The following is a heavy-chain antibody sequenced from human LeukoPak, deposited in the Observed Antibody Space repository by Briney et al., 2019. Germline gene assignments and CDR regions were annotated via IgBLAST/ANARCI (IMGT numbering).Heavy chain of an antibody. D-gene: IGHD2-2*01. CDR2: INPNSDGT. Sequence: GASVKVSCKASGYTFTGYYMHWVRQAPGQGLEWMGWINPNSDGTNYAQKFQGRVTMTRDTSISTAYMELSRLRSDDTAVYYCARGPFYCSSTSCFPYFDYWGQGTLVTVSS. CDR3: ARGPFYCSSTSCFPYFDY. J-gene: IGHJ4*02. CDR1: GYTFTGYY. V-gene: IGHV1-2*02.